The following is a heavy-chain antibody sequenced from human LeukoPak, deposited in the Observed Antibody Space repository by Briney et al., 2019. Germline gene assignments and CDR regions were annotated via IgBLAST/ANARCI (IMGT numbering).Heavy chain of an antibody. J-gene: IGHJ3*02. V-gene: IGHV3-30*02. CDR1: GFTFSSYG. Sequence: GGSLRLSCAVSGFTFSSYGMHWVRQAPGKGLEWVAFIRYDGSNKYYADSVKGRFTISRDNSKNTLYLQMNSLRAEDTAVYYCAKVGATRSYIWGQGTMVTVSS. CDR2: IRYDGSNK. D-gene: IGHD1-26*01. CDR3: AKVGATRSYI.